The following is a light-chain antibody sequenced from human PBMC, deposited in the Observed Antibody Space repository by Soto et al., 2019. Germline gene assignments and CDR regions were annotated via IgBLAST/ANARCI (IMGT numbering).Light chain of an antibody. J-gene: IGKJ1*01. Sequence: EIVLTQSPGTLSLSPGERATLSCRASQSVSSSYLAWYQQKPGQAPRLLIYGASTRATGIPDRFSGSGSGTDFTLIISRLEPEDFAVYYCQQYGNSPWTFGQGTKVDI. CDR2: GAS. CDR3: QQYGNSPWT. V-gene: IGKV3-20*01. CDR1: QSVSSSY.